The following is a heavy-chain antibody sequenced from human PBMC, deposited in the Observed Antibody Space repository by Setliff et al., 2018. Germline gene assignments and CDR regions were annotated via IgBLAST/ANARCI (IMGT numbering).Heavy chain of an antibody. CDR1: GFTFSTYG. CDR3: VCFSWRGCSGDTCYSGDDSFDM. CDR2: IWYDSSSYI. V-gene: IGHV3-30*02. D-gene: IGHD2-15*01. J-gene: IGHJ3*02. Sequence: GGSLRLSCAASGFTFSTYGMHWVRPAPGKGLEWVAFIWYDSSSYIYYADSVKGRFTVSRDNSKDTLYLQMNSLRIEDPAIYYCVCFSWRGCSGDTCYSGDDSFDMWGQGTEVTVS.